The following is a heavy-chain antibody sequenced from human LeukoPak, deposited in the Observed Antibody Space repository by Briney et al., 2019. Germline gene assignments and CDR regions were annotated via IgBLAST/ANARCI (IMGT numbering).Heavy chain of an antibody. Sequence: ASVKVSCKASGYTFTSYGISWVRQAPGQGLEWMGWISAYNGNTNYAQKLQGRVTMTTDTSTSTAYMELRSLRSDDTAVYYCARNIRSSWYGGYYYYYMDVWGKGTTVTISS. V-gene: IGHV1-18*01. CDR3: ARNIRSSWYGGYYYYYMDV. D-gene: IGHD6-13*01. CDR1: GYTFTSYG. J-gene: IGHJ6*03. CDR2: ISAYNGNT.